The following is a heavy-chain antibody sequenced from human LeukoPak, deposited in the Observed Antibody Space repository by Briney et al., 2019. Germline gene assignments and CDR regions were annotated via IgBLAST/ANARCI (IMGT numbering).Heavy chain of an antibody. J-gene: IGHJ1*01. Sequence: GRSLRLSCSASGFTFSSYAMHWVRQAPGKGLEWVAVISYDGSNKYYADSVKGRFTISRDNSKNTLYLQMNSLRAEDTAVYYCARDRRQWLVLLYFQHWGQGTLVTVSS. CDR2: ISYDGSNK. CDR3: ARDRRQWLVLLYFQH. D-gene: IGHD6-19*01. V-gene: IGHV3-30*04. CDR1: GFTFSSYA.